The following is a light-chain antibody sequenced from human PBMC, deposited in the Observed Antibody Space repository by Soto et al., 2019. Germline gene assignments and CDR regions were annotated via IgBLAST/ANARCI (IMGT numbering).Light chain of an antibody. CDR3: QQYNSSPLT. CDR2: AAS. Sequence: EIVMTQSPATLSVSPGDRSTLSCRASQSISSYLAWYQQTPGQAPKLLIYAASSRATGIPSRFSGSGSETEFTLTISSLQSEDFAVYYCQQYNSSPLTFGRGTKVNIK. J-gene: IGKJ4*01. CDR1: QSISSY. V-gene: IGKV3-15*01.